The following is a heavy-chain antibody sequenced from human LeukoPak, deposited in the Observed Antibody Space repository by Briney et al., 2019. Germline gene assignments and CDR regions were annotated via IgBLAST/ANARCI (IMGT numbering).Heavy chain of an antibody. Sequence: PSETLSLTCTVSGGSISSYYWNWIRQPPGKGLEWIGEINHSGSTNYNPSLKSRVTISVDTSKNQFSLNLRSVTAADTAVYYCARGPRCSGGSCYKNWFDPWGQGILVTVSS. J-gene: IGHJ5*02. CDR2: INHSGST. CDR3: ARGPRCSGGSCYKNWFDP. D-gene: IGHD2-15*01. V-gene: IGHV4-34*01. CDR1: GGSISSYY.